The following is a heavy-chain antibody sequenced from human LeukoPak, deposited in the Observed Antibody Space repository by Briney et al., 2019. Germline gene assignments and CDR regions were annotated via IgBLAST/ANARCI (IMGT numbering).Heavy chain of an antibody. CDR3: ARAYYYDSGNYYNPTSSFDY. Sequence: PGGSLRLSCAASGFTFSSYAMSWVRQAPGKGLEWVANIKEDGSEKYYVDSVKGRFTISRDNAKNSLSLQLNSLRAEDTAVYYCARAYYYDSGNYYNPTSSFDYWGQGTLVTVSS. J-gene: IGHJ4*02. CDR2: IKEDGSEK. CDR1: GFTFSSYA. D-gene: IGHD3-10*01. V-gene: IGHV3-7*04.